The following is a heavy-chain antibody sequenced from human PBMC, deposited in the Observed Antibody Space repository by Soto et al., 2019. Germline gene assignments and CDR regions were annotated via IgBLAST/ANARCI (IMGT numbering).Heavy chain of an antibody. CDR2: ISYDGSNK. V-gene: IGHV3-30*18. CDR3: AKGSVRHDY. CDR1: GFTFSSYD. Sequence: GGSPRLSCAASGFTFSSYDVHWVRQAPGKGLEWAAVISYDGSNKYYADSVKGRFTISRDNSKNTLYLQMNSLGAEDTAVYYCAKGSVRHDYWGQGTLVTVSS. J-gene: IGHJ4*02.